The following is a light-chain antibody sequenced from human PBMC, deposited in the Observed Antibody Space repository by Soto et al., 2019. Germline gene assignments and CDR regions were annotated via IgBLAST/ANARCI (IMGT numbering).Light chain of an antibody. Sequence: DIQMTQSPSTLSASVGDRVTITCRASQSINDYLAWYQQKPGKAPNLLIYKASSLESGVPIRFSGSGSGTEFTLTISSLQPDDFATYYCQQYDTYWTFGQGTKVDIK. CDR2: KAS. V-gene: IGKV1-5*03. CDR3: QQYDTYWT. J-gene: IGKJ1*01. CDR1: QSINDY.